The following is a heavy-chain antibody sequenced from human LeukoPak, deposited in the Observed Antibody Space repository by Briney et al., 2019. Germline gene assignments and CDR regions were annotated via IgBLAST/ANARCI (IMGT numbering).Heavy chain of an antibody. D-gene: IGHD6-19*01. CDR3: ARQAGSDNGYYYYYMDV. V-gene: IGHV3-21*06. Sequence: GGSLRLSCAAPGITFSNYNMNWVRQAPGKGLEWISAITSSSSYTFYADSVKGRFTISRDNAKNSLYLQMNSLRAEDTAVYFCARQAGSDNGYYYYYMDVWGKGTTVTISS. CDR2: ITSSSSYT. CDR1: GITFSNYN. J-gene: IGHJ6*03.